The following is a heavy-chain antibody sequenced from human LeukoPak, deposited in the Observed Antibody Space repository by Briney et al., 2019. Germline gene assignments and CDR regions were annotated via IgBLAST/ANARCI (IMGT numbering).Heavy chain of an antibody. CDR2: INPNSGGT. CDR1: GYTFTGYY. V-gene: IGHV1-2*06. J-gene: IGHJ6*02. CDR3: AIEGATGGIWNYYYYGMDV. Sequence: ASVKVSCKASGYTFTGYYMHWVRQAPGQGLEWMGRINPNSGGTNYAQKFQGRVTMTRDTSISTAYMELSRLRSGDTAVYYFAIEGATGGIWNYYYYGMDVWGQGTTVTVSS. D-gene: IGHD1-26*01.